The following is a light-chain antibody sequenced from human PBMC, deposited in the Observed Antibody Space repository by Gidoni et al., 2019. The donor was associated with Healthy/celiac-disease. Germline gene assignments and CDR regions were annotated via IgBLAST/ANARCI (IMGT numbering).Light chain of an antibody. J-gene: IGKJ1*01. V-gene: IGKV2-28*01. CDR2: LGS. Sequence: IVMTQSPLSLPVPPGEPASISCRSSQSLLHSNGYNYLDWYLQKPGQSPQLLIYLGSNRASGVPDRFSGSGAGTDFTLKSSRVEAEDVGVYYCMQALQTPRTFGQGTKVEIK. CDR3: MQALQTPRT. CDR1: QSLLHSNGYNY.